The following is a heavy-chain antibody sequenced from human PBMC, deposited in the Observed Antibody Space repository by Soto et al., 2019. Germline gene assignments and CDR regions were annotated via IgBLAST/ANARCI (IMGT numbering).Heavy chain of an antibody. V-gene: IGHV3-7*01. CDR3: ARDHRDTCCWWGSPLSWFGP. D-gene: IGHD2-15*01. CDR1: GLTFSKDW. Sequence: GGSLRLSCAASGLTFSKDWMSWVRQAPGKGLEWVANIKQDGGEKYYTESVRGRFTISRDNAKNLLYLQMNSLRAEDTAVYYCARDHRDTCCWWGSPLSWFGPWGQGTLVTVSS. J-gene: IGHJ5*02. CDR2: IKQDGGEK.